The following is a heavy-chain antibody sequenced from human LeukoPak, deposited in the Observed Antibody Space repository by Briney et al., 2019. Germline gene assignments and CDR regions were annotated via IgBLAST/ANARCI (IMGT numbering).Heavy chain of an antibody. CDR1: GFTFTSSA. CDR3: AAANKGSYYDGYY. V-gene: IGHV1-58*02. Sequence: SVKVSCKASGFTFTSSAMQWVRQARGERVEWIGWIVVGSGNTNYAQKFQERATFTRDMSTSTAYRELSSLRSEDTAVYYCAAANKGSYYDGYYWGQGTPVTVSS. J-gene: IGHJ1*01. D-gene: IGHD1-26*01. CDR2: IVVGSGNT.